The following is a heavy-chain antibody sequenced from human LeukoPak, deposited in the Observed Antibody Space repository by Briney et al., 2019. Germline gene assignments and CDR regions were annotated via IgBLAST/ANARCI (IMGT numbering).Heavy chain of an antibody. CDR1: GGSISSGGYY. J-gene: IGHJ4*02. V-gene: IGHV4-31*03. D-gene: IGHD1-26*01. CDR3: ARVSSIVGATDFDY. CDR2: IYYSGST. Sequence: PSETLSLTCTVSGGSISSGGYYWSWIRQHPGKGLEWIGYIYYSGSTYYNPSLKSRVTMSVDTSKNQFSLKLSSVTAADTAVYYCARVSSIVGATDFDYWGQGTLVTVSS.